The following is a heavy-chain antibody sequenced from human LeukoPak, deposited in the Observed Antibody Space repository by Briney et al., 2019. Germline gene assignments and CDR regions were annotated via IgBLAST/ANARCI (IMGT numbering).Heavy chain of an antibody. J-gene: IGHJ2*01. CDR3: ARPKGGTGYSSGWSLDWYFDL. CDR2: INSDGSNT. D-gene: IGHD6-19*01. Sequence: GGSLRLSCAASGFTFSSYWMHWVRQAPGKGLVWVSRINSDGSNTGYTDSVKGRFTISRDNAKNTLYLQMNSLRAEDTAVYYCARPKGGTGYSSGWSLDWYFDLWGRGTQVTVSS. V-gene: IGHV3-74*01. CDR1: GFTFSSYW.